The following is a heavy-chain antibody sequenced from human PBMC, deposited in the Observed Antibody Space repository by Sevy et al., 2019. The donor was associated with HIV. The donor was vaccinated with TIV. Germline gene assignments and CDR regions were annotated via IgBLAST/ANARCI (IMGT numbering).Heavy chain of an antibody. CDR3: ARDRDYDFWSGYSTHFDY. J-gene: IGHJ4*02. V-gene: IGHV3-30-3*01. Sequence: GGSLRLSCAASGFTFSSYAMHWVRQAPGKGLEWVAVISYDGSNKYYADSVKGRFTISRDNSKNTLYLQMNSLRAEVTAVYYCARDRDYDFWSGYSTHFDYWGQGTLVTVSS. CDR2: ISYDGSNK. CDR1: GFTFSSYA. D-gene: IGHD3-3*01.